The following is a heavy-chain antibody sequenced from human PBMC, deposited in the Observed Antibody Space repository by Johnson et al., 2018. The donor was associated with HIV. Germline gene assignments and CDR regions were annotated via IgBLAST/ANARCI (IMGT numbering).Heavy chain of an antibody. D-gene: IGHD2-15*01. Sequence: QVQLVESGGGVVQPGGSLRLSCAASGFTFSRYAMHWVRQAPGKGLEWVAVISYDGSNKYYADSVKGRFTISSDNSKNTLYLQMNSLRDEDSAVYHCAKAGVVSNGESRGGGAFDFWGQGTMVTVSS. CDR3: AKAGVVSNGESRGGGAFDF. CDR2: ISYDGSNK. V-gene: IGHV3-30-3*02. CDR1: GFTFSRYA. J-gene: IGHJ3*01.